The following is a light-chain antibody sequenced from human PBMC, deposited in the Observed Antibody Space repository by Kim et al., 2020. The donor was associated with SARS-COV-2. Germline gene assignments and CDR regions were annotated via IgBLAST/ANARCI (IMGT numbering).Light chain of an antibody. Sequence: DIQMTQSLSTLSASVGDRVTITCRASQSISSWLAWYQQKPGKAPNLLIYKASSLESGVPSRFSGSGSGTEFTLTISSLQPDDFATYYCQQYNDYPRTFGQGTKVDIK. J-gene: IGKJ1*01. CDR2: KAS. CDR3: QQYNDYPRT. CDR1: QSISSW. V-gene: IGKV1-5*03.